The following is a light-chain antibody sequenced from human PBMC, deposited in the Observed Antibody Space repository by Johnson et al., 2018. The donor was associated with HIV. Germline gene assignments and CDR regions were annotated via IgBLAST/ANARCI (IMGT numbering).Light chain of an antibody. CDR1: SSNVGSSF. V-gene: IGLV1-51*01. J-gene: IGLJ1*01. CDR3: GTWDSSLSANV. Sequence: QSVLTQPPSVSAAPGQTVTISCSGSSSNVGSSFVSWYRQVPGPAPKLLIYDNNKRPSGIPDRFSGSKSGTSATLGITGLQTGDEADYYCGTWDSSLSANVFGTGTKVTVL. CDR2: DNN.